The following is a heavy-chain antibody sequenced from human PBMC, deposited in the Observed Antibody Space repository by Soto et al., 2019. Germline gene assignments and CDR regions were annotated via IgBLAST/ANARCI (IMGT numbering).Heavy chain of an antibody. CDR3: ARSSVTRDGYNLDY. CDR1: GGSFSGYY. D-gene: IGHD4-17*01. CDR2: INHSGST. V-gene: IGHV4-34*01. Sequence: QVQLQQWGAGLLKPSETLSLTCAVYGGSFSGYYWSWIRQPPGKGLEWIGEINHSGSTNYNLSLKSRVTISVDTSKNQFSMMLSSVTAADTTVYYCARSSVTRDGYNLDYWGQGTLVTVSS. J-gene: IGHJ4*02.